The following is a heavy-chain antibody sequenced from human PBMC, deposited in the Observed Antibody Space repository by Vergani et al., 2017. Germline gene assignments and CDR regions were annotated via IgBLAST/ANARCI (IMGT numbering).Heavy chain of an antibody. CDR3: ARVITETNGHLYHYYYMHV. CDR2: IDHTGRP. J-gene: IGHJ6*03. V-gene: IGHV4-34*01. CDR1: GGSFTSYH. D-gene: IGHD4-11*01. Sequence: QVQLQQWGGGLLKPSETLSLTCVVNGGSFTSYHWTWIRQSPGEGLEWVGDIDHTGRPDYNPSLKSRLTMSVDKSRNQFSLRLNSVPATDTAIYFCARVITETNGHLYHYYYMHVRGQGTAVPGS.